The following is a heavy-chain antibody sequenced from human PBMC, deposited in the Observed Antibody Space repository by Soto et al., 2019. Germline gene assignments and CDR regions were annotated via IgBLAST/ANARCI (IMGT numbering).Heavy chain of an antibody. V-gene: IGHV4-30-4*01. CDR2: IYYSGST. D-gene: IGHD4-17*01. CDR1: GGSISSGDYY. Sequence: SETLSLTCTVSGGSISSGDYYWSWIRQPPGEGLEWIGYIYYSGSTYYNPSLKSRVTISVDTSKNQFSLKLSSVTAADTAVYYCARGLLTVTTDYYYGMDVWGQGTTVTVSS. CDR3: ARGLLTVTTDYYYGMDV. J-gene: IGHJ6*02.